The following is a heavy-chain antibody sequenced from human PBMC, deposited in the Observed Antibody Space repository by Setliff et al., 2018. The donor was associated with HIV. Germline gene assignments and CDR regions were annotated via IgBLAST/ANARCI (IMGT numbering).Heavy chain of an antibody. Sequence: GASVKVSCKASGYTFTSYGISWVRQAPGQGLEWMGWISAYNGNTNYAQKFQGRVTMTTDTSTSTAYMELRSLRSDDTAVYYCARGGNYYDSSGLPYWYFDLWGRGTLVTVSS. CDR2: ISAYNGNT. CDR1: GYTFTSYG. J-gene: IGHJ2*01. D-gene: IGHD3-22*01. CDR3: ARGGNYYDSSGLPYWYFDL. V-gene: IGHV1-18*01.